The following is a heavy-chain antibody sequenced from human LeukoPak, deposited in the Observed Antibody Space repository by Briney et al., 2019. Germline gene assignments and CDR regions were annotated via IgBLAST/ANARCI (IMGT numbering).Heavy chain of an antibody. J-gene: IGHJ3*02. Sequence: SETLSLTCTVSGGSISSYYWSWIRQPAGKGLEWIGRIYTSGSTNYNPSLKSRVTMSVDTSKNQFSLKLSSVTAADTAVYYCVMRPRTDFGYKLDAFDIWGQGTMVTVSS. CDR1: GGSISSYY. D-gene: IGHD1-14*01. CDR3: VMRPRTDFGYKLDAFDI. CDR2: IYTSGST. V-gene: IGHV4-4*07.